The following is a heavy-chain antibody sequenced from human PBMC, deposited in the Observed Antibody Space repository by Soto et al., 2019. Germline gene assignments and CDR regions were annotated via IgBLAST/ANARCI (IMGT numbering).Heavy chain of an antibody. CDR2: INTDFAT. CDR1: GFIFSTYA. D-gene: IGHD3-3*01. J-gene: IGHJ4*02. V-gene: IGHV3-23*01. Sequence: PGGSLRLSCAASGFIFSTYAMSWVRQAPGQGPEWVSSINTDFATYYADSVKGRFTVSRDNSRNTLYLQMNSLRAEDTAVYYCAKNFYFDNWGQGSLVTVSS. CDR3: AKNFYFDN.